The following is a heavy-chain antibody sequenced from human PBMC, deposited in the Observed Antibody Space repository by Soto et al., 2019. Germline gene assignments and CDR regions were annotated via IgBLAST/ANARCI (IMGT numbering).Heavy chain of an antibody. D-gene: IGHD3-3*01. CDR1: GYSVSSNSAA. V-gene: IGHV6-1*01. J-gene: IGHJ6*02. CDR3: ARQPQYYDFWSGYYDEGYYYGMDV. Sequence: QTLSLTCAISGYSVSSNSAAWNWIRQSPSRGLEWLGRTYYRSKWYNDYAVSVKSRITINPDTSKNQFSLQLNSVTPEDTAVYYCARQPQYYDFWSGYYDEGYYYGMDVWGQGTTVTVSS. CDR2: TYYRSKWYN.